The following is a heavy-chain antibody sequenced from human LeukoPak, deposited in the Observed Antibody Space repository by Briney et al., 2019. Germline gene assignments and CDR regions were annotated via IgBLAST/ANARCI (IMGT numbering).Heavy chain of an antibody. CDR2: IYYSGST. CDR3: ARDFGRTVFDY. J-gene: IGHJ4*02. Sequence: PSETLSLTCTVSGYSISSGYYWGWIRQPPGKGLEWIGSIYYSGSTYYNPSLKSRVTISVDTSKNQFSLKLSSVTAADTAVYYCARDFGRTVFDYWGQGTLVTVSS. V-gene: IGHV4-38-2*02. CDR1: GYSISSGYY. D-gene: IGHD3/OR15-3a*01.